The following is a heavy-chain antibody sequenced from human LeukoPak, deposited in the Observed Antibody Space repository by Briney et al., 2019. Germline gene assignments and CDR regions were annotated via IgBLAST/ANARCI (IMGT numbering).Heavy chain of an antibody. D-gene: IGHD2-2*01. CDR2: INPNSGGT. J-gene: IGHJ4*02. V-gene: IGHV1-2*02. Sequence: ASVKVFCKASGYTFTGYYMHWVRQAPGQGLEWMGWINPNSGGTNYAQKFQGRVTMTRDTSISTAYMELSRLRSDDTAVYYCARDGGYCSSTSCSTNFDYWGQGTLVTVSS. CDR1: GYTFTGYY. CDR3: ARDGGYCSSTSCSTNFDY.